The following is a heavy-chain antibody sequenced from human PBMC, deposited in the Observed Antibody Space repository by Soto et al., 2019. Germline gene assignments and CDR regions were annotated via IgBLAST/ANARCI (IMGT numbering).Heavy chain of an antibody. CDR1: GFTFSSYG. V-gene: IGHV3-30*18. J-gene: IGHJ5*02. CDR3: ANPRSSLQWPPFDP. CDR2: ISAGGSNK. D-gene: IGHD6-19*01. Sequence: QVKLVESGGGVVQPGRSLRLSCAASGFTFSSYGMHWVRQAPGKGLEWVAVISAGGSNKDYADSVKGRFTISRDNSKNRLYLQMNSLRVEDTGVYYCANPRSSLQWPPFDPWSDGTLVTGSS.